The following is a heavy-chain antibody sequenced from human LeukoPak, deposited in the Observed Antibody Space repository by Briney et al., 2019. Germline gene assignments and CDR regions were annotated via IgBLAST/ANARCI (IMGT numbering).Heavy chain of an antibody. CDR1: GFTFSSYS. J-gene: IGHJ4*02. V-gene: IGHV3-21*01. CDR3: ARDGELRPGDY. Sequence: GGPLRLSCAASGFTFSSYSMNWVRQAPGKGLEWVSSISSSSSYIYYADSVKGRFTISRDNAKNSLYLQMNSLRAEDTAVYYCARDGELRPGDYWGQGTLVTVSS. D-gene: IGHD1-7*01. CDR2: ISSSSSYI.